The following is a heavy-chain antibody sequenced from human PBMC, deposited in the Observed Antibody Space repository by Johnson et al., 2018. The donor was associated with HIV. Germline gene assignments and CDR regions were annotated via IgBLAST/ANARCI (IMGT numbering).Heavy chain of an antibody. D-gene: IGHD6-6*01. CDR2: FSWNSGSI. CDR3: ARDCGSSCTFDI. V-gene: IGHV3-9*01. J-gene: IGHJ3*02. CDR1: GFTFSSYA. Sequence: VQLVESGGGLVQPGGSLRLSCAASGFTFSSYAMHWVRQAPGKGLEWVSGFSWNSGSIGYADSVKGRFTISRDNAKNSLYLQMNRLRAEDTAVYYCARDCGSSCTFDIWGQGTMVTVSS.